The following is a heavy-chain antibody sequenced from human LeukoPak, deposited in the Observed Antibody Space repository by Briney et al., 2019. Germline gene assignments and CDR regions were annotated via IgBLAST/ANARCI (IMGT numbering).Heavy chain of an antibody. CDR2: ISWNSGSI. D-gene: IGHD4-17*01. V-gene: IGHV3-9*01. J-gene: IGHJ4*02. CDR1: GFSFHDYA. Sequence: GGSLRLSCAASGFSFHDYAMHWVRQAPGKGLEWVSGISWNSGSIGYADSVKGRFTTSRDNAKNSLYLQMNSLRAEDTALYYCVKALATVTTAFDYWGQGTLVIVSS. CDR3: VKALATVTTAFDY.